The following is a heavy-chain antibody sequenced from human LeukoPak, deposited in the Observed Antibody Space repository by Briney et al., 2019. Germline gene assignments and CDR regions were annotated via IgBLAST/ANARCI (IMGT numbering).Heavy chain of an antibody. CDR2: ISAYNGNT. CDR3: ARDRYYYDSSGQEGDWFDP. CDR1: GYTFTSYG. V-gene: IGHV1-18*01. J-gene: IGHJ5*02. D-gene: IGHD3-22*01. Sequence: GASVKVSCKASGYTFTSYGISWVRQAPGQGLEWMGWISAYNGNTNYAQKFQGRVTITTDESTSTAYMELSSLRSEDTAVYYCARDRYYYDSSGQEGDWFDPWGQGTLVTVSS.